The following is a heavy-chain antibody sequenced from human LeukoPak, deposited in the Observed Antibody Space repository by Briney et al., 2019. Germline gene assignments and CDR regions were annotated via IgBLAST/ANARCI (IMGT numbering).Heavy chain of an antibody. CDR1: GFTFGDYA. CDR2: IRSKAYGGTT. Sequence: PGGSLRLSCTASGFTFGDYAVSWVRQAPGKGLEWVGFIRSKAYGGTTEYAASVKGRFTISRDDSKSIAYLQMNSLKTEDTAVYYCTKTYYDFWSGYSYYFDYWGQGTLVTVSS. V-gene: IGHV3-49*04. D-gene: IGHD3-3*01. CDR3: TKTYYDFWSGYSYYFDY. J-gene: IGHJ4*02.